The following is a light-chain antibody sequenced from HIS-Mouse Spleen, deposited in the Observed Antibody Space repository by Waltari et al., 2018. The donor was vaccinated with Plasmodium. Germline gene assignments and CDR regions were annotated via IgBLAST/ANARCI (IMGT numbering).Light chain of an antibody. Sequence: EIVMTQSPATLSVSPGARATLSCRSSQSVSSNLAWYQQKPGQDPRLLIYGASTRATGIPARFSGSGSGTEFTLTISRMQSEDFAVYYCQQYNNWPRGTFGQGTKVEIK. CDR2: GAS. J-gene: IGKJ1*01. CDR1: QSVSSN. V-gene: IGKV3-15*01. CDR3: QQYNNWPRGT.